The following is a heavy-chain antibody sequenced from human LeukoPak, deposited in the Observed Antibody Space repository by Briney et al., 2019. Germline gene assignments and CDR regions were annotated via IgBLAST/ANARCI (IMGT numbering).Heavy chain of an antibody. D-gene: IGHD3-10*01. V-gene: IGHV4-34*01. CDR1: GWSFSGYY. CDR3: ATGPATVYGSGSDYYGMDV. J-gene: IGHJ6*02. CDR2: INYSGST. Sequence: SETLSLTCAVYGWSFSGYYWRWIRQPPGKGLEWIGEINYSGSTNYNPSLKSRVTISVDTSKNQFSLKLSSVTAADTAVYYCATGPATVYGSGSDYYGMDVWGQGTTVTVSS.